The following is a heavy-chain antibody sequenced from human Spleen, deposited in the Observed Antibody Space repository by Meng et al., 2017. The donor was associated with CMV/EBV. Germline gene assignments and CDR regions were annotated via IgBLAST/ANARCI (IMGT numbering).Heavy chain of an antibody. CDR1: GFTFDDYA. V-gene: IGHV3-9*01. Sequence: GGSLRLSCAASGFTFDDYAMHWVRQAPGKGLEWVSGISWNSGSIGYADSVKGRFTISRDNAKNSLYLQMNSLRAEDTAFYYCARGSHTRRLTTTFGADWFDPWGQGTLVTVSS. CDR3: ARGSHTRRLTTTFGADWFDP. J-gene: IGHJ5*02. CDR2: ISWNSGSI. D-gene: IGHD3-10*01.